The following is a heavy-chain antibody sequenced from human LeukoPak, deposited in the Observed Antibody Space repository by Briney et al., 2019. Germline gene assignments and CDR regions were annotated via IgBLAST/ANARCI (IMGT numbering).Heavy chain of an antibody. CDR1: VYTFTSYG. V-gene: IGHV1-18*01. Sequence: ASVKVSCKASVYTFTSYGISWVRQAPGQGLEWMGWISAYNGNTNYAQKLQGRVTMTTDTSTSTAYMELRSLRSDDTAVYYCARDSSSSPVDYYYGMDVWGQGTTVTVSS. CDR3: ARDSSSSPVDYYYGMDV. J-gene: IGHJ6*02. CDR2: ISAYNGNT. D-gene: IGHD6-6*01.